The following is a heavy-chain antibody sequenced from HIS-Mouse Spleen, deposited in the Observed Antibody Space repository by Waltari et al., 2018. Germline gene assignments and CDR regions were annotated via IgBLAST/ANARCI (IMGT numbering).Heavy chain of an antibody. CDR3: AREIPYSSSWYDWYFDL. V-gene: IGHV4-39*07. Sequence: QLQLQESGPGLVKPSETLSLTCTVSGGSISSSNYYWGWIRQPPGKGLEWIGCIYYSGSTYYNPSLKSRVTISVDTSKNQFSLKLSSVTAADTAVYYCAREIPYSSSWYDWYFDLWGRGTLVTVSS. D-gene: IGHD6-13*01. CDR2: IYYSGST. CDR1: GGSISSSNYY. J-gene: IGHJ2*01.